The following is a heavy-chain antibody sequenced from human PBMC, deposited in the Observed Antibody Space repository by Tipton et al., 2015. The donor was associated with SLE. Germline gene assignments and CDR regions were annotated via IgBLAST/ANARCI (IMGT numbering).Heavy chain of an antibody. CDR3: ARGGYDFWSGPGNY. J-gene: IGHJ4*02. CDR1: GGSFSGYH. Sequence: LRLSCAVYGGSFSGYHWRWIRQPPGKGLEWIGKINHCGSATYNPSLKSRVTISLDTSKNQFSLKLRSVTAADTAVYYCARGGYDFWSGPGNYWGQGHLVTVSS. V-gene: IGHV4-34*01. D-gene: IGHD3-3*01. CDR2: INHCGSA.